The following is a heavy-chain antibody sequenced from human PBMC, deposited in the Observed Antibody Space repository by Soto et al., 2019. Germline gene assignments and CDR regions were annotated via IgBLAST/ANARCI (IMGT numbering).Heavy chain of an antibody. V-gene: IGHV4-61*01. CDR3: AREQGDKYGSGSYYFDY. D-gene: IGHD3-10*01. J-gene: IGHJ4*02. CDR1: GGSVSSGSYY. CDR2: IYYSGST. Sequence: SETLSLTCXVSGGSVSSGSYYWSWIRQPPGKGLEWIGYIYYSGSTNYNPSLKSRVTISVDTSKNQFSLKLSSVTAADTAVYYCAREQGDKYGSGSYYFDYWGQGTLVTV.